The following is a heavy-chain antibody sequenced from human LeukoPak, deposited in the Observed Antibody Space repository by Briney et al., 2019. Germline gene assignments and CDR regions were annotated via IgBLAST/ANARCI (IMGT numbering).Heavy chain of an antibody. CDR1: GFTFSSYG. D-gene: IGHD5-12*01. J-gene: IGHJ4*02. CDR2: ISNDAIIK. CDR3: AKWSPSIVATPTHYFDY. Sequence: PGGALRLSCAASGFTFSSYGMHRVRQATGKGPEWVAVISNDAIIKNYADSVKGRFTISRDNSKNTVSLLMNSLRAEDTAVYYCAKWSPSIVATPTHYFDYWGQGTQVTVSS. V-gene: IGHV3-30*18.